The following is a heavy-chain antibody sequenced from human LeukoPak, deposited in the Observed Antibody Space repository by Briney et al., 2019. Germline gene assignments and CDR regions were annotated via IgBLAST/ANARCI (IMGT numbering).Heavy chain of an antibody. V-gene: IGHV4-61*08. CDR2: IYYSGNT. CDR1: GGSISSDGYS. CDR3: ARGYSSSWYVY. Sequence: PSETLSLTCAVSGGSISSDGYSCGWIRQPPGKGLEWIGHIYYSGNTNYNPSLKSRVTISIDTPKIQFSLKLSSVTAADTAVYYCARGYSSSWYVYWGPGTLVTASS. J-gene: IGHJ4*02. D-gene: IGHD6-13*01.